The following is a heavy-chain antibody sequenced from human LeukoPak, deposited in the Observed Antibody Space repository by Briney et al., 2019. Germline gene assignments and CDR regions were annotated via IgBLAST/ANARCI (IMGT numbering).Heavy chain of an antibody. D-gene: IGHD3-22*01. V-gene: IGHV3-23*01. CDR3: AKGGSYYYDSSGHFGY. Sequence: PGGSLRLSCAASGFTVSNYAMNWVRQAPGKGLEWVSGISGSGRSTYYADSVKGRFTVSRDNSRNTLSLQMKSLRAEDTAVYYCAKGGSYYYDSSGHFGYWGQGTLVTVSS. CDR1: GFTVSNYA. CDR2: ISGSGRST. J-gene: IGHJ4*02.